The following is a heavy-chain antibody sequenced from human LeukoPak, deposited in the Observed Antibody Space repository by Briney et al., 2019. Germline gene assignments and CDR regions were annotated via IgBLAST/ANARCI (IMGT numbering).Heavy chain of an antibody. J-gene: IGHJ4*02. V-gene: IGHV4-61*02. D-gene: IGHD5-24*01. CDR1: GGSISSGSYY. CDR2: IYTSGST. CDR3: ARGPGGWLQYYFDY. Sequence: SQTLSLTCTASGGSISSGSYYWSWIRQPAGKGLEWIGRIYTSGSTNYNPSLKSRVTISVDTSKNQFSLKLSSVTAADTAVYYCARGPGGWLQYYFDYWGQGTLVTVSS.